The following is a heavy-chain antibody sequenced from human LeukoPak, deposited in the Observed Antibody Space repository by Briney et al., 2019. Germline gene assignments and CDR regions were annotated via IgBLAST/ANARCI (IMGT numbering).Heavy chain of an antibody. J-gene: IGHJ4*02. CDR2: IWYDGSNK. D-gene: IGHD1-7*01. CDR1: GFTFSSYG. V-gene: IGHV3-33*01. CDR3: ARGITGTTGFDY. Sequence: GGSLRLSCAASGFTFSSYGMHWVRQAPGKGLEWVAVIWYDGSNKYYADSVKGRFTISRDNSKNTLYLQMNGLRAEDTAVYYCARGITGTTGFDYWGQGTLVTVSS.